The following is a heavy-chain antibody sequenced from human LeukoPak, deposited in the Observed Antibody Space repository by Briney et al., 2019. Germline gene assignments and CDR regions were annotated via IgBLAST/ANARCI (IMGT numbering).Heavy chain of an antibody. CDR3: ARGYYDSSGFDY. V-gene: IGHV4-59*08. Sequence: SETLSLTCTVSGGSISSYYWSWIRQPPGKGLEWIGYIYYSGSTNYNPSLKSRVTISVDTSKNQFSLKLSSVTAADTAVYYCARGYYDSSGFDYWGQGTLVTVSS. CDR1: GGSISSYY. J-gene: IGHJ4*02. CDR2: IYYSGST. D-gene: IGHD3-22*01.